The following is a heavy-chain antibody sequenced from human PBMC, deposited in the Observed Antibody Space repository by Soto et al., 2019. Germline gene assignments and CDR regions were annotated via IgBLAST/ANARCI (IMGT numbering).Heavy chain of an antibody. CDR3: AKDRTVAVVAARYD. CDR1: GFTFSSYA. J-gene: IGHJ4*02. Sequence: EVQLLESGGGLVQPGGSLRLSCAASGFTFSSYAMSWVHQAPGKGLEWVSSISVSGGSTYYADSVKGRFTISRDNSKNTLYLQMNSLRAEDTAVYFCAKDRTVAVVAARYDWGQGTLVTVSS. V-gene: IGHV3-23*01. CDR2: ISVSGGST. D-gene: IGHD2-15*01.